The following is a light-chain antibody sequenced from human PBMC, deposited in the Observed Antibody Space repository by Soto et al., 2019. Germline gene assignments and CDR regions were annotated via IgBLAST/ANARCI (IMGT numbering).Light chain of an antibody. CDR1: SSNIGSNS. V-gene: IGLV1-44*01. CDR2: SNN. CDR3: AAWDDSLNGVV. J-gene: IGLJ2*01. Sequence: QSVLTQPPSASGTPGQRVTISCSGSSSNIGSNSVNWYHQLPGTAPKLLIYSNNQRPSGVPDRFSGSKSGTSASLAISGRKSEDEADYYCAAWDDSLNGVVFGGGTKLTVL.